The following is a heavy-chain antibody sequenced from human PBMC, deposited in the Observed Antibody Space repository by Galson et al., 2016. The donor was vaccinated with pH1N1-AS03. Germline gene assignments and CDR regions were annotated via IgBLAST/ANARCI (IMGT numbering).Heavy chain of an antibody. CDR2: IYYTGDI. D-gene: IGHD2-21*01. CDR3: GRHLRNSYSMDV. V-gene: IGHV4-59*08. CDR1: GGSINSYY. J-gene: IGHJ6*02. Sequence: SETLSLTCTVSGGSINSYYWTWIRQPPGKGLEWIGQIYYTGDIIYTPSLRGRVTISVDTSKNQLSLSLSSVTAADTAVYYCGRHLRNSYSMDVWGQGTTVTVSS.